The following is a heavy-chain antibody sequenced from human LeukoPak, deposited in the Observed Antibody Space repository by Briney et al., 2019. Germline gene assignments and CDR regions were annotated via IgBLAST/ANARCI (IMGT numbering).Heavy chain of an antibody. CDR3: ARGYVNGWFLDY. CDR1: GYTFTGYY. J-gene: IGHJ4*02. CDR2: INPNSGDT. V-gene: IGHV1-2*02. D-gene: IGHD6-19*01. Sequence: ASVKVSCKASGYTFTGYYMHWVRQAPGQGFEWKGWINPNSGDTIYAQKSQGRVTVTSDTSISTAYMELSRLRSDDTAVYYCARGYVNGWFLDYWGQGTLVTVSS.